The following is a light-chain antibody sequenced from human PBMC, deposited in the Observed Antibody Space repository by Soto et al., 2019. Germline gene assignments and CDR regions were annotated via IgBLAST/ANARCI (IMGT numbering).Light chain of an antibody. Sequence: QSALTQPPSPSGSPGQSVTISCTGTSIDVGGYNYVSWYQQHPGKAPKLMIYEVSKRPSGVPDRFSGSKSGNTASLTVSGLQAEDEADYYCSSYAGSNNLVFGGGTKLTVL. CDR3: SSYAGSNNLV. V-gene: IGLV2-8*01. J-gene: IGLJ3*02. CDR2: EVS. CDR1: SIDVGGYNY.